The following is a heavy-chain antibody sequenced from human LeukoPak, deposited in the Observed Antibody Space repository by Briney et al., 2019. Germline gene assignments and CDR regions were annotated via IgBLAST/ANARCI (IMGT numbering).Heavy chain of an antibody. D-gene: IGHD1-26*01. CDR1: GYTFTGYY. J-gene: IGHJ4*02. V-gene: IGHV1-2*02. Sequence: ASVKVSCKASGYTFTGYYMHWVRQAPGQGLEWMGWINPNSGGTNYAQKFQGRVTMTRDTSISTAYMELSRLRSDDTAVYYCARAGVRGSYVAPFDYWGQGTLVTVSS. CDR3: ARAGVRGSYVAPFDY. CDR2: INPNSGGT.